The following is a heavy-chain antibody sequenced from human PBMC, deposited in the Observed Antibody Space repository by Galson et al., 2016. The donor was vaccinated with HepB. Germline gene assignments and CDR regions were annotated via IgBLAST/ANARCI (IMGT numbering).Heavy chain of an antibody. CDR2: IYKDGNT. CDR3: ATVLPAGHYWYPHP. Sequence: SLRLSCAASGFSVSDSYMTWVRQAPGKGLDWVSIIYKDGNTFHAQFVKGRFTISRDNSKNSLDLQMSNVRAEDTAVYYCATVLPAGHYWYPHPWGRGTLVSVSS. V-gene: IGHV3-53*01. J-gene: IGHJ2*01. CDR1: GFSVSDSY.